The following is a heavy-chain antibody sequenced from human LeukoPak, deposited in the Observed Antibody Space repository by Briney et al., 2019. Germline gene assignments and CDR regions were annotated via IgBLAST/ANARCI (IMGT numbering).Heavy chain of an antibody. V-gene: IGHV3-53*01. D-gene: IGHD3-3*01. J-gene: IGHJ3*02. CDR3: ARAYYDFWSGYYDAFDI. CDR1: GFTVSSNY. Sequence: GGSLRLSCAASGFTVSSNYMSWVRQAPGKGLEWVSVIYSGGSTYYADSVKGRFTISRDNSKNTLYLQMNSLRAEDTAVYYCARAYYDFWSGYYDAFDIWGQGTMVTVSS. CDR2: IYSGGST.